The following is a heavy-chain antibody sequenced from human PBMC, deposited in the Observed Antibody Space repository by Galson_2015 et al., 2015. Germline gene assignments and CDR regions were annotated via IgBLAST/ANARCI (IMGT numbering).Heavy chain of an antibody. CDR2: ISGSGSSI. CDR1: GFTFSDYY. J-gene: IGHJ6*03. D-gene: IGHD2-2*02. CDR3: AREKYQLLYPYYCYYMDG. V-gene: IGHV3-11*01. Sequence: SLRLSCAASGFTFSDYYMSWIRQAPGKGLEWVSYISGSGSSIYYADSLKGRFTVSRDNAKNSLYLQMNSLRAEDTAVYFCAREKYQLLYPYYCYYMDGWGKGTTVT.